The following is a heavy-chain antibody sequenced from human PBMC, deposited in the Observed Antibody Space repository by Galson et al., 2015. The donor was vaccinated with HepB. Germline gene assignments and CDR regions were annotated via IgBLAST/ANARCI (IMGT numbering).Heavy chain of an antibody. D-gene: IGHD6-19*01. J-gene: IGHJ4*02. CDR2: ISNGGRTM. Sequence: SLRLSCAASGFTFNTYSMNWVRQAPGKGLEWLSYISNGGRTMFYADSVKGRFTISRENARESLYLQMNSLRDEDTAVYYCARDQGWAFDYWGQGTLVTVSS. V-gene: IGHV3-48*02. CDR3: ARDQGWAFDY. CDR1: GFTFNTYS.